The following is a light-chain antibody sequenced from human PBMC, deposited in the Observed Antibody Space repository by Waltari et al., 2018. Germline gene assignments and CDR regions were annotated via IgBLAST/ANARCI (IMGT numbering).Light chain of an antibody. J-gene: IGLJ1*01. CDR3: AAWDDSLSGYV. Sequence: QSVLTQPPSASGTPGERVTISCSGRTSNVGTKTVNWYQPFPGMAPKLLIYKNDQRHSGVPDRFSGSKSGTSASLAISGLQSEDEAVYYCAAWDDSLSGYVFGTGTKVSV. CDR1: TSNVGTKT. V-gene: IGLV1-44*01. CDR2: KND.